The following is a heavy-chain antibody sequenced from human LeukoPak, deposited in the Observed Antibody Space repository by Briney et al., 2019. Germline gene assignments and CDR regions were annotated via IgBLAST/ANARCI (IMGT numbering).Heavy chain of an antibody. CDR2: IYHSGST. D-gene: IGHD3-10*01. Sequence: NPSETLSLTCTVSGYSISSGYYWGWIRPPPGKGLEWIGSIYHSGSTYYNPSLKSRVTISVDTSKNHFSLKLSSVTAADTAVYYCARARREVRGVIIAKLFDYWGQGTLVTVSS. V-gene: IGHV4-38-2*02. CDR3: ARARREVRGVIIAKLFDY. CDR1: GYSISSGYY. J-gene: IGHJ4*02.